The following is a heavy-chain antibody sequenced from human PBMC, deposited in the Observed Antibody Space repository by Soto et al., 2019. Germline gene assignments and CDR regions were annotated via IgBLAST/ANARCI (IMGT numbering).Heavy chain of an antibody. CDR1: GVTFSSYA. V-gene: IGHV3-23*01. CDR2: ISGSGGST. J-gene: IGHJ4*02. Sequence: EVQLLESGGGLVQPGGSLRLSCAASGVTFSSYAMSWVRQAPGKGLEWVSAISGSGGSTYYADSVKGRFTISRDNSKNTLYLQMNSLRAEDTAVYYCAKGRRFGVVICECGYWGQGTLVTVSS. D-gene: IGHD3-3*01. CDR3: AKGRRFGVVICECGY.